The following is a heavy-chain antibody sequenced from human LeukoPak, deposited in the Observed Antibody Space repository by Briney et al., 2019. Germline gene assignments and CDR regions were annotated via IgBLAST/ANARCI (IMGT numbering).Heavy chain of an antibody. Sequence: ASVKVSCKASGYTFTGHYMHWVRQAPGQGLEWMGWINPNSGGTNYAQKFQGRVTMTRDTSISTAYMELSRLRSDDTAVYYCARALVGSYYDSSGYPLNWFDPWGQGTLVTVSS. CDR1: GYTFTGHY. J-gene: IGHJ5*02. V-gene: IGHV1-2*02. CDR3: ARALVGSYYDSSGYPLNWFDP. CDR2: INPNSGGT. D-gene: IGHD3-22*01.